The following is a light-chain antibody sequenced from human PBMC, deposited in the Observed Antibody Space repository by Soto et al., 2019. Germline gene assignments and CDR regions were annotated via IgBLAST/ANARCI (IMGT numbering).Light chain of an antibody. J-gene: IGLJ1*01. CDR2: DVN. CDR3: CSYAGENSFYV. V-gene: IGLV2-11*01. Sequence: QSALTQPRSVSGSPGESVTITCTGTSSDVGGYNSVSWYQQRPDKAPKLMIYDVNKWPSGVPDRFSGSKSGNTAALTISGLQADDESDYYCCSYAGENSFYVFGTGTKLTVL. CDR1: SSDVGGYNS.